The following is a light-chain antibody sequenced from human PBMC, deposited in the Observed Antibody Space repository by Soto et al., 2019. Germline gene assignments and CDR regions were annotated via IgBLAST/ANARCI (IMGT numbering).Light chain of an antibody. V-gene: IGKV3-15*01. CDR2: RAS. CDR1: QSVSTS. J-gene: IGKJ2*01. Sequence: EIALTQSPATLSVSPGARVTLSCRASQSVSTSLAWYQHKPGQAPRLLIYRASIRATGIAARFSGSGSGTEFTLTISSLQSEDFAVYYCQQYENWPPRYTFGQGTKLEIK. CDR3: QQYENWPPRYT.